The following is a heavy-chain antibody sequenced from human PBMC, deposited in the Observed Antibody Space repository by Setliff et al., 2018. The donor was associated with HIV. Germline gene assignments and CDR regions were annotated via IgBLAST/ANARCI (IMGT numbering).Heavy chain of an antibody. V-gene: IGHV3-21*01. CDR2: ITGGGDKI. J-gene: IGHJ2*01. CDR1: GFIFSNYG. D-gene: IGHD4-17*01. Sequence: PGESLKISCAASGFIFSNYGMTWVRQSPGKGLQWLTAITGGGDKIDYINSVKGRFTISRDNAKNSLYLQMNSLRAEDTAVYYCARDPYPYFDYGDWYFDLWGRGTLVTVSS. CDR3: ARDPYPYFDYGDWYFDL.